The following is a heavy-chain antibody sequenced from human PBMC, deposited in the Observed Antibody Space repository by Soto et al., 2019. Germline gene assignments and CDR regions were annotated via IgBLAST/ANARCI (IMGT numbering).Heavy chain of an antibody. CDR1: GGTFDTYA. CDR3: ARTGDIVVVGDFYYGMDV. V-gene: IGHV1-69*06. J-gene: IGHJ6*02. Sequence: QVQLVQSGAEVKMPGSSVKVSCTASGGTFDTYALSWVRQAPGQGLEWLGGIIPIFTKPTYARKFQGRITITADKSTTTVYLDLSSLTSDDTAVYYCARTGDIVVVGDFYYGMDVWGQGTTVIVSS. CDR2: IIPIFTKP. D-gene: IGHD2-2*01.